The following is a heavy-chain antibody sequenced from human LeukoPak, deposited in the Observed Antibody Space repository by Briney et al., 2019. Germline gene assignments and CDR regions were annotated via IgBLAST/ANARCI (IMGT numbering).Heavy chain of an antibody. CDR1: GFTFDDYA. CDR3: AKDSRRGYYYEKGDPAPAFDI. D-gene: IGHD3-22*01. J-gene: IGHJ3*02. Sequence: GGSLRLSCAASGFTFDDYAMHWVRQAPGKGLEWVSGISWNSGSIGYADSVKGRFTISRDNAKNSLYLQMNSLRAEDTALYYCAKDSRRGYYYEKGDPAPAFDIWGQGTMVTVSS. CDR2: ISWNSGSI. V-gene: IGHV3-9*01.